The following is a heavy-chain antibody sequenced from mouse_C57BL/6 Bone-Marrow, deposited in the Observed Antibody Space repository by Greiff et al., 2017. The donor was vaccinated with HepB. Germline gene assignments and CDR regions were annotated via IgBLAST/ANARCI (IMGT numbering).Heavy chain of an antibody. Sequence: QVHLKQSGAELVKPGASVKMSCKASGYTFTSYWITWVKQRPGQGLEWIGDIYPGSGSTNYNEKFKSKATLTVDTSSSTAYMQLSSLTSEDSAVYYCARGGYGSSYPWYFDVWGTGTTVTVSS. CDR2: IYPGSGST. CDR1: GYTFTSYW. D-gene: IGHD1-1*01. CDR3: ARGGYGSSYPWYFDV. V-gene: IGHV1-55*01. J-gene: IGHJ1*03.